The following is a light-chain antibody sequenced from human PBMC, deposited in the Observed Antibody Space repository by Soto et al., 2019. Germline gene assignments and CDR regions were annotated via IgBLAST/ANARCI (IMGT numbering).Light chain of an antibody. CDR2: AAS. V-gene: IGKV1-39*01. CDR1: QSISSY. CDR3: QQSYSTPRT. J-gene: IGKJ1*01. Sequence: DIQMTQSPSSLSASVGDRVTITCRASQSISSYLNWYQQKPGKAPKLLIYAASSLQSGVPSRFSGSGSGTDFPLTISRLQPEDLATYNCQQSYSTPRTFGQGTKVEIK.